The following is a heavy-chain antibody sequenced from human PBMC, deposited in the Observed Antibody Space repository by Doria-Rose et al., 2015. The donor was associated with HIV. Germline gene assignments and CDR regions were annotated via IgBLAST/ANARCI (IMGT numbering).Heavy chain of an antibody. J-gene: IGHJ4*02. CDR1: GVSLSSPGMG. Sequence: QVQLVQSGPVLVKPTETLTLTCTVSGVSLSSPGMGVSWIRQPPGKALEWLAHIFSDDERSYKTSLKSRLTISRGTSKSQVVLTMADIHPVDTATYYCARIKSSRWYHKYYFDFWGQGTLVIVSA. CDR3: ARIKSSRWYHKYYFDF. V-gene: IGHV2-26*01. D-gene: IGHD6-13*01. CDR2: IFSDDER.